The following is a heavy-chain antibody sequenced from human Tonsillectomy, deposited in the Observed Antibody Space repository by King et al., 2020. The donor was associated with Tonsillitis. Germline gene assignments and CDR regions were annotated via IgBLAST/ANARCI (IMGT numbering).Heavy chain of an antibody. CDR3: AADYSSGSYYKNPYYFDY. V-gene: IGHV3-74*01. Sequence: VQLVESGGGLVQPGGSLRLSCAASGYTFSSYWMHWVRQAPGKGLVWVSRINSDGSSTSYADSVKGRFTISRDNAKNTLYLQMNSLRAEDTAVYYCAADYSSGSYYKNPYYFDYWGQGTLVTVSS. D-gene: IGHD3-10*01. CDR1: GYTFSSYW. CDR2: INSDGSST. J-gene: IGHJ4*02.